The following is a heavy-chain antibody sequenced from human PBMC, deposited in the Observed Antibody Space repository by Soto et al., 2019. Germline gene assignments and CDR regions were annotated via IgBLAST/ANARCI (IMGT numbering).Heavy chain of an antibody. Sequence: ASVKVSCKASGYTFTSYDINWVRQATGQGLEWMGWMNPNSGNTSYAQKFQGRVTITADKSTSTAYMELSSLRSEDTAVYYCARRGYSGYDHYYYYYGMDVWAKGPRSPS. V-gene: IGHV1-8*01. D-gene: IGHD5-12*01. CDR3: ARRGYSGYDHYYYYYGMDV. CDR1: GYTFTSYD. CDR2: MNPNSGNT. J-gene: IGHJ6*02.